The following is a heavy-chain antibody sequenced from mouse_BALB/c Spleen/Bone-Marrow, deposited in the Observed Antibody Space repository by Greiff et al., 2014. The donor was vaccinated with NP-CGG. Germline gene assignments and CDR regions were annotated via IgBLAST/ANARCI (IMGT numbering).Heavy chain of an antibody. Sequence: EVMLVESGGGLVKPGGSLKLSCAASGFPFRDSSLSWVRPTPDQRLEWVATISDGGSYTYYPDSVKGRFTISRDNAKNNLYLQMSSLKSEDTAMYYCAREMAMDYWGQGTSVTVSS. CDR1: GFPFRDSS. V-gene: IGHV5-4*02. CDR3: AREMAMDY. J-gene: IGHJ4*01. CDR2: ISDGGSYT.